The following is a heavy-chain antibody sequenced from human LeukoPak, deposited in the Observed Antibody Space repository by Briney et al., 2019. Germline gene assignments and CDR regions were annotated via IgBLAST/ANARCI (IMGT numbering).Heavy chain of an antibody. CDR1: GYTFTTNG. D-gene: IGHD3-16*01. CDR3: ARDWGSTNYEWFDY. J-gene: IGHJ4*01. CDR2: ISGYNGHT. Sequence: EASVKVSCKASGYTFTTNGISWVRQAPGQGLEWMGWISGYNGHTNFAQNVQDRVTMTTDTSTSTAYMELRSLRSDDTAVYYCARDWGSTNYEWFDYWGQGTLVTVSS. V-gene: IGHV1-18*01.